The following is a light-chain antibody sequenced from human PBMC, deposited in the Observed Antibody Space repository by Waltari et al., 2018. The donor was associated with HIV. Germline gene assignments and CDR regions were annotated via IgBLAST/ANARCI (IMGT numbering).Light chain of an antibody. CDR1: SGHISYA. J-gene: IGLJ2*01. V-gene: IGLV4-69*01. CDR3: QTWGTGIVL. CDR2: LNSDGSH. Sequence: QLVLTQSPSASASLGASVKLTCTLSSGHISYAIAAHQQQPEKGPRYLMKLNSDGSHTKGDGIPDRFSGSSSRAERYLTISSLQSDDEADYYCQTWGTGIVLFGGGTKVTVL.